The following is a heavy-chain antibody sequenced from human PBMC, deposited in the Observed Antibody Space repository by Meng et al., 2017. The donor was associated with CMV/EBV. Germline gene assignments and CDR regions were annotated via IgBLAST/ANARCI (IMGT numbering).Heavy chain of an antibody. CDR3: ARAPIYCSSTSCYGEGGMDV. CDR1: GGSFSGYY. V-gene: IGHV4-34*01. Sequence: SETLSLTCAVYGGSFSGYYWSWIRQPPGKGLEWIGEINHSGSTNYNPSLKSRVTISVDTSKNQFSLKLSSVTAADTAVYYCARAPIYCSSTSCYGEGGMDVWGQRTTVTVSS. CDR2: INHSGST. D-gene: IGHD2-2*01. J-gene: IGHJ6*02.